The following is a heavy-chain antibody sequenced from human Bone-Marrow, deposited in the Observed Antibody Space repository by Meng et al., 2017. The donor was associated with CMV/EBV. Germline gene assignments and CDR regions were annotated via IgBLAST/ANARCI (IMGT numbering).Heavy chain of an antibody. D-gene: IGHD6-13*01. Sequence: GESLKISCEVSGFTFSAYYMSWIRQAPGKGLEWISYISRNTTTIQYADSVRGRFTISRDNAKISLFLQMNSLRVEDTAVYYCARIGNSSSSLDYWGQGTLVTVSS. CDR1: GFTFSAYY. V-gene: IGHV3-11*04. CDR3: ARIGNSSSSLDY. J-gene: IGHJ4*02. CDR2: ISRNTTTI.